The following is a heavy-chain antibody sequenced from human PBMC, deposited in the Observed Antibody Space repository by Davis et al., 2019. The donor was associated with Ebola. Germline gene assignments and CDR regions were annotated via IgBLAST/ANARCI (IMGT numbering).Heavy chain of an antibody. J-gene: IGHJ4*02. CDR1: AASVSNPTYY. Sequence: MPSETLSPTSTASAASVSNPTYYWSWTRQSTGKGLEWIGSVYYNGNTNYSPSLKSRVSISIDTSKNQFSLMLNSVTAADTAVYYCANRLGWGQGTLVTVSS. CDR3: ANRLG. CDR2: VYYNGNT. D-gene: IGHD1-14*01. V-gene: IGHV4-61*01.